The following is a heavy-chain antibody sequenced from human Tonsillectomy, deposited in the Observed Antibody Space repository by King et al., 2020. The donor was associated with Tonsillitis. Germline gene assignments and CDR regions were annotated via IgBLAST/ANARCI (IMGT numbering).Heavy chain of an antibody. J-gene: IGHJ4*02. CDR1: GFTVSSDY. Sequence: VQLVESGGGLVQPGGSLRLSCAASGFTVSSDYITWVRQAPGKGLEWGSVIYSGGTTYHADPVKGRFTISRDNSKNTLYLQMYSLRAEDTAVYFCAREGLGVGITVASSVWGQGTLVTVSS. CDR3: AREGLGVGITVASSV. D-gene: IGHD1-26*01. V-gene: IGHV3-66*01. CDR2: IYSGGTT.